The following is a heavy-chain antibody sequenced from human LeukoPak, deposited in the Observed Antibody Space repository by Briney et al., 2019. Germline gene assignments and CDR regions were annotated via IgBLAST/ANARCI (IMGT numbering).Heavy chain of an antibody. J-gene: IGHJ4*02. D-gene: IGHD3-22*01. CDR2: IKQDGSEK. CDR3: ARDPDSSGYYVFDY. CDR1: GFTFSSYW. V-gene: IGHV3-7*01. Sequence: GGSLRLSCAASGFTFSSYWMSWVRQGPGKGLEWVATIKQDGSEKHYVDSVKGRFTISRDNAKNSLYLQMDSPRAKDTAVYYCARDPDSSGYYVFDYWGQGTLVTVSS.